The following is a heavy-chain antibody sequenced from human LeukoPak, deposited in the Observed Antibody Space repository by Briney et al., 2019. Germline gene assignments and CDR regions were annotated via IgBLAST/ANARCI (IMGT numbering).Heavy chain of an antibody. CDR2: IWYDGSKK. Sequence: GGSLRLSCAASGFTFSSYAMHWVRQAAGKGLEWVAVIWYDGSKKYYADSVKGRFTISRDNSKNTLYLQMNSLRGDDTAMYHCASVDSSSWYLDNWGQGTLVTVSS. V-gene: IGHV3-30*04. CDR3: ASVDSSSWYLDN. CDR1: GFTFSSYA. D-gene: IGHD6-13*01. J-gene: IGHJ4*02.